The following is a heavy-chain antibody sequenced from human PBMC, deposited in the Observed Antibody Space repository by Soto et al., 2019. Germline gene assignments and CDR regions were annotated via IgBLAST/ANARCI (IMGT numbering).Heavy chain of an antibody. V-gene: IGHV1-69*02. D-gene: IGHD2-15*01. J-gene: IGHJ6*02. CDR3: ENTPNPGSGTPSYYGMAF. Sequence: QVQLVQSGAEVKKPGSSVKVSCKASGGSFTSLIITWVRQAPGQGLEWMGRIIPVLGVEYYAQKFQGRATITADKSTPTAYMELTSLTSEDTVVYYCENTPNPGSGTPSYYGMAFWGRGTTVTVS. CDR2: IIPVLGVE. CDR1: GGSFTSLI.